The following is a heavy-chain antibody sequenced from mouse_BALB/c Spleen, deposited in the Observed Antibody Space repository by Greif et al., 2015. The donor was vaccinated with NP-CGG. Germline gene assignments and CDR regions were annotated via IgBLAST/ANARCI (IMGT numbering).Heavy chain of an antibody. V-gene: IGHV14-3*02. CDR3: ASDYRYDY. Sequence: VQLQQSGAELVKPGASVKLSCTASGFNIKDTYMHWVKQRPEQGLEWIGRIDPANGNTKYDPKFQGKATITADTSSNTAYLQLSSLTSEDTAVYYCASDYRYDYWGQGTTLTVSS. J-gene: IGHJ2*01. D-gene: IGHD2-14*01. CDR1: GFNIKDTY. CDR2: IDPANGNT.